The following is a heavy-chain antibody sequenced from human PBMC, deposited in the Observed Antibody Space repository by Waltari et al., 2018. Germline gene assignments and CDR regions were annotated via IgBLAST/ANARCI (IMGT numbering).Heavy chain of an antibody. J-gene: IGHJ4*02. V-gene: IGHV3-15*07. CDR2: IKRQCDGGTT. CDR1: GFSFSDAW. CDR3: TTGRDEI. Sequence: EGQLVESGGGLVKPGGSLRLSCVASGFSFSDAWMNWVRQAPGRGLGWVGRIKRQCDGGTTGYATPVKGRFIISRDDSKNTLSLQMNSLKTEDTAVYYCTTGRDEIWGQGSLVTVSS.